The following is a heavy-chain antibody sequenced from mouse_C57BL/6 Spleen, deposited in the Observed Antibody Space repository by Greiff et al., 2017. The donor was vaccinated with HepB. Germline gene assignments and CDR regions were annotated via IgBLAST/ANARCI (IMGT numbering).Heavy chain of an antibody. CDR1: GYSFTDYN. J-gene: IGHJ4*01. V-gene: IGHV1-39*01. Sequence: VQLKESGPELVKPGASVKISCKASGYSFTDYNMNWVKQSNGKSLEWIGVINPNYGTTSYNQKFKGKATLTVDQSSSTAYMQLNSLTSEDSAVYDCARGRDYDPYASTMDYWGQGTSVTVSS. CDR3: ARGRDYDPYASTMDY. D-gene: IGHD2-4*01. CDR2: INPNYGTT.